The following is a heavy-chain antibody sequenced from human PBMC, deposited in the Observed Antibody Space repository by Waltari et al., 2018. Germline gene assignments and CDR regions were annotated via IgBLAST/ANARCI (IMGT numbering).Heavy chain of an antibody. CDR1: GFTFSSYG. V-gene: IGHV3-30*18. CDR3: AKDRRRYFDCLYYYYGMDV. Sequence: QVQLVESGGGVVQPGRSLRLSCAASGFTFSSYGMHWVRQAPGKGLEWVAVISYDGSNKYYADSVKGRFTISRDNSKNTLYLQMNSLRAEDTAVYYCAKDRRRYFDCLYYYYGMDVWGQGTTVTVSS. D-gene: IGHD3-9*01. J-gene: IGHJ6*02. CDR2: ISYDGSNK.